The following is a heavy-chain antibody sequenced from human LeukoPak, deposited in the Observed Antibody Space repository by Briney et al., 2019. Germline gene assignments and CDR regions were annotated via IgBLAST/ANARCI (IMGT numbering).Heavy chain of an antibody. J-gene: IGHJ4*02. Sequence: HPGGSLRLSCAASGFTFSSYAMHWVRQAPGKGLEWVAVISYDGSNKYYADSVKGRFTISRDNSKNTLYLQMNSLRAEDTAVYYCARAGVQQQLVPVYFDYWGQGTLVTVSS. CDR3: ARAGVQQQLVPVYFDY. D-gene: IGHD6-13*01. CDR2: ISYDGSNK. CDR1: GFTFSSYA. V-gene: IGHV3-30-3*01.